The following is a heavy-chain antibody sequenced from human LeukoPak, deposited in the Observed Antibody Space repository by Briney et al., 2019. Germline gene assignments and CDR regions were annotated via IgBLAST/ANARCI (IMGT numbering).Heavy chain of an antibody. V-gene: IGHV3-9*01. CDR3: ARDLGGSCFDY. J-gene: IGHJ4*02. CDR2: ISWNSGSI. CDR1: GFTFDDYA. Sequence: PGRSLRLSCAASGFTFDDYAMHWVRQAPGKGLEWVSGISWNSGSIGYADSVKGRFTISRDNAKNSLYLQMNSLRAEDTAVYYCARDLGGSCFDYWGQGTLVTVSS. D-gene: IGHD2-15*01.